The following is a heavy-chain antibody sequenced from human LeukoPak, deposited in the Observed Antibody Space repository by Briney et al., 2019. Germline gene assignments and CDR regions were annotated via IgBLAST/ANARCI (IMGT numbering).Heavy chain of an antibody. D-gene: IGHD4-17*01. J-gene: IGHJ4*02. CDR3: ARDSATVTTPYFDY. V-gene: IGHV1-2*02. CDR2: INPNSGGT. CDR1: GYTFTGYY. Sequence: ASVKVSCKASGYTFTGYYMHWVRQAPGQGLEWMGWINPNSGGTNYAQKFQGRVTMTRDTSISTAYMELSRLRNDDTAVYYCARDSATVTTPYFDYWGQGSLVTVSS.